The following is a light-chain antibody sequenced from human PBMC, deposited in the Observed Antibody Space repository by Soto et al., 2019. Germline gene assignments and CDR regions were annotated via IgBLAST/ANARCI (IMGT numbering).Light chain of an antibody. CDR2: GAS. V-gene: IGKV3-20*01. Sequence: EIVLTQSPGTLSLSPGERATLSCRASHSVSSSYLAWYQQNPGQAPRLLIYGASSRATGIPDRFSGGGSGTDFTLTISRLEPEDFAVYYCQQYGSSPPYTFGQGTKLETK. CDR1: HSVSSSY. J-gene: IGKJ2*01. CDR3: QQYGSSPPYT.